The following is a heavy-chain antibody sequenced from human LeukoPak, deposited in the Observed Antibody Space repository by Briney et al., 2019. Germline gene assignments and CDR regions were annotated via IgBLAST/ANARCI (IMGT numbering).Heavy chain of an antibody. J-gene: IGHJ3*02. Sequence: PSETLSLTCAVSGDSISSGGYSWSWVRQPPGKGLEWIGYIYSSGRSYYNPSLQSRVTISVDTSKNQFSLKLTSVTAADTAVYYCARGPHWVTGDYDAFDIWGQGTMVTVSS. CDR1: GDSISSGGYS. D-gene: IGHD4-17*01. CDR2: IYSSGRS. V-gene: IGHV4-30-4*07. CDR3: ARGPHWVTGDYDAFDI.